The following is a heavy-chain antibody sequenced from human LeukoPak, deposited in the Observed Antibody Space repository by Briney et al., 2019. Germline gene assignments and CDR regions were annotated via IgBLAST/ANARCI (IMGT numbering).Heavy chain of an antibody. CDR3: AKEGFGD. CDR1: GFTFTSYA. D-gene: IGHD3-10*01. V-gene: IGHV3-23*01. Sequence: GGSLRLSCTASGFTFTSYAMSWVRQAPGKGLEWVSTISGSGGNTCYADSVKGRFTISRDNPKNTVYLQMNSLRADDTALYYCAKEGFGDWGQGTLVTVSS. CDR2: ISGSGGNT. J-gene: IGHJ4*02.